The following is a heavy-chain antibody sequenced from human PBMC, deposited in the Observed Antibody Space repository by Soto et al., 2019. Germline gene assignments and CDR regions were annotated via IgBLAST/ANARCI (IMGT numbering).Heavy chain of an antibody. J-gene: IGHJ3*02. CDR3: AKKGLGSLTTYCNSGDCHYAFDI. D-gene: IGHD2-21*02. V-gene: IGHV3-23*01. Sequence: EVQLLESGGGLVQPGGSLRLSCAASGFTFSNYAMTWVRQAPGKGLEWVSTISGGGDGTFYADSVKGRFTISRDNSRNTVYLQMNSRRAEDTAVYYCAKKGLGSLTTYCNSGDCHYAFDIGGQGTMVTVSS. CDR1: GFTFSNYA. CDR2: ISGGGDGT.